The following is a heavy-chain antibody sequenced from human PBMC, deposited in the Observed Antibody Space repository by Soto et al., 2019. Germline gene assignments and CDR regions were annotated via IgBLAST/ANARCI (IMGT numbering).Heavy chain of an antibody. V-gene: IGHV1-69*02. D-gene: IGHD2-2*01. Sequence: SVKVSCKASGGTFSSYTISWVRQAPGQGLEWMGRIIPILGIANYAQKFQGRVTITADKSTSTAYMELSSLRSEDTAVYYCARAGSDIVVVPAAIDDAFDIWGQGTMVTVSS. CDR2: IIPILGIA. CDR1: GGTFSSYT. CDR3: ARAGSDIVVVPAAIDDAFDI. J-gene: IGHJ3*02.